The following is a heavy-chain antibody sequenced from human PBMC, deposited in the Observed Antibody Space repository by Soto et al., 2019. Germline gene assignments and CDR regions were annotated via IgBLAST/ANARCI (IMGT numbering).Heavy chain of an antibody. CDR1: GGSISSVDYY. V-gene: IGHV4-30-4*01. J-gene: IGHJ4*02. CDR3: ASSRGVVVTPFDY. CDR2: IYYSGST. D-gene: IGHD3-22*01. Sequence: QVQLQESGPGLVKPSQTLSLTCTVSGGSISSVDYYWSGIRQPPGKGLEWIGYIYYSGSTYYNPSLKSRVTISVDTSKHQFSLKLSSVTAADTAVYYCASSRGVVVTPFDYWGQGTLVTVSS.